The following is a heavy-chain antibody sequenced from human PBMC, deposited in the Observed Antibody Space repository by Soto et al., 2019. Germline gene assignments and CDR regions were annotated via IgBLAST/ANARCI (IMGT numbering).Heavy chain of an antibody. Sequence: EVQLLESGGGLVQPGGSLRLSCAASGFTFSSYGMSWVRQAPGKGLEWVSAISSSGGSTYYADSVKGRFTISRDNAKNTLYLQTNSLRAEDTAVYYCVKCPHDYESSGYREDTYGMDVW. CDR2: ISSSGGST. J-gene: IGHJ6*01. D-gene: IGHD3-22*01. CDR3: VKCPHDYESSGYREDTYGMDV. CDR1: GFTFSSYG. V-gene: IGHV3-23*01.